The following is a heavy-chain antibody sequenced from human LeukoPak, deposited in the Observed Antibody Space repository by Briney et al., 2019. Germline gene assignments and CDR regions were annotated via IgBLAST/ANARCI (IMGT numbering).Heavy chain of an antibody. D-gene: IGHD1-1*01. V-gene: IGHV3-7*01. CDR3: ARDKIEGPTKLDY. J-gene: IGHJ4*02. Sequence: GGSLRLSCNASGFAFTTKRMSWVRQAPGKGLEWVANIKQGKSEKYYVDSLKGRFTISRDNAKNSLYLQMNSLRAEDTAVYYCARDKIEGPTKLDYWGQGILVTVSS. CDR2: IKQGKSEK. CDR1: GFAFTTKR.